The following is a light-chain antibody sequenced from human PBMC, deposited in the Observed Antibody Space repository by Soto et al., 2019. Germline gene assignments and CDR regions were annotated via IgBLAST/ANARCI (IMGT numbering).Light chain of an antibody. CDR1: QSVATM. V-gene: IGKV3-15*01. Sequence: EVLMTQSPATLSVSPGERATLSCRASQSVATMLAWYQQKPGQAPRLLIYGASTRAPVVPARFSGSGSGTEFTLTISSLQSEDFAVDFCHQYNDWPVTFGGGTKVEIK. J-gene: IGKJ4*01. CDR3: HQYNDWPVT. CDR2: GAS.